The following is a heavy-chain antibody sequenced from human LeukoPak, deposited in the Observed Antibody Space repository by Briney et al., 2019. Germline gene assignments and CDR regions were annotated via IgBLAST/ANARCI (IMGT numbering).Heavy chain of an antibody. CDR2: IIPISGTA. V-gene: IGHV1-69*13. CDR3: ARRGLYQRITMVRGHSSGYYYYMDV. D-gene: IGHD3-10*01. Sequence: AASVKVSCTASGGTFSSYAISWVRQAPGQGLEWMGGIIPISGTANYAQKFQGRVTITADESTSTAYMQLSSLRSEDTAVYYGARRGLYQRITMVRGHSSGYYYYMDVWGKGTTVTVSS. J-gene: IGHJ6*03. CDR1: GGTFSSYA.